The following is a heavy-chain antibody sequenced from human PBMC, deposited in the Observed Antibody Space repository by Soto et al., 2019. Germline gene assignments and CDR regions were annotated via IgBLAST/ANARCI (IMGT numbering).Heavy chain of an antibody. CDR1: GYGFTSYW. D-gene: IGHD3-10*01. Sequence: GESLKISCKGSGYGFTSYWIGWVRQMPGKGLEWMGIIYAGDTETRYSPSFQSLVTISADKSISTAYLQWSSLKASDTAMYYCARHRRDYPFDIWGQGTMVTVSS. J-gene: IGHJ3*02. V-gene: IGHV5-51*01. CDR2: IYAGDTET. CDR3: ARHRRDYPFDI.